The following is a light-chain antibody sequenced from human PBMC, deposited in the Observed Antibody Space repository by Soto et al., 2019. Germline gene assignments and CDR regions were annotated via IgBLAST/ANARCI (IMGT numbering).Light chain of an antibody. CDR3: QQYGSSPPYT. V-gene: IGKV3-20*01. CDR1: QSVSSSY. J-gene: IGKJ2*01. Sequence: EIVLTQSPGTLSLSPGERATLSCRASQSVSSSYLAWYQQKPGQAPRLLIYGASSRATGIPDMFSGSGSGTDFTLTISRLEPEDFAEYYCQQYGSSPPYTFGQGTKLEIK. CDR2: GAS.